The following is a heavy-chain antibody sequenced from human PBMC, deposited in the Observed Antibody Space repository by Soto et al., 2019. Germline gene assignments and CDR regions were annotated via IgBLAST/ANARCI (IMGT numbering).Heavy chain of an antibody. D-gene: IGHD3-22*01. CDR3: ASHPRDSSGYWYYFDY. J-gene: IGHJ4*02. V-gene: IGHV3-21*01. CDR1: GFTFSSYS. Sequence: EVHQVESGGGLVKPGGSLRLSCAASGFTFSSYSMNWVRQAPGKGLEWVSSISSSSSYIYYADSVKGRFTISRDNAKNSLYLQMNSLRAEDTAVYYCASHPRDSSGYWYYFDYWGQGTLVTVSS. CDR2: ISSSSSYI.